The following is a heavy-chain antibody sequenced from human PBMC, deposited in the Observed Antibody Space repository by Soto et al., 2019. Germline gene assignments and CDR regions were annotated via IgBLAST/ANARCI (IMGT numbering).Heavy chain of an antibody. J-gene: IGHJ5*02. Sequence: VQLLESGGGLVQPGGSLRLSCAASGFTFSSYAMSWVRQAPGKGLEWVSAISGSGGSTYYADSVKGRFTISRDNSKNTLYLQMNSLRAEDTAVYYCAGKTTLTTVRRVHSWFDPWGQGTLVTVSS. CDR3: AGKTTLTTVRRVHSWFDP. CDR2: ISGSGGST. V-gene: IGHV3-23*01. D-gene: IGHD4-4*01. CDR1: GFTFSSYA.